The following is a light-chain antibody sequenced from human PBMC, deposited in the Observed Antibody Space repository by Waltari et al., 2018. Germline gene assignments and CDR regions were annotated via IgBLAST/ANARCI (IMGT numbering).Light chain of an antibody. CDR1: QSVLYSSNNKNY. CDR2: WAS. J-gene: IGKJ5*01. V-gene: IGKV4-1*01. Sequence: DIVMTQSPASLAASLDDRAPINSKPSQSVLYSSNNKNYLAWYQQKPGQPPKLLIYWASTRESGVPDRFSGSGSGTDFTLTISSLQAEDVAVYYCQQYYSTPITFGQGTRLEIK. CDR3: QQYYSTPIT.